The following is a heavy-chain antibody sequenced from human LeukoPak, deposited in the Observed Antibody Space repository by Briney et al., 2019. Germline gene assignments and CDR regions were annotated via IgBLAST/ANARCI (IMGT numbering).Heavy chain of an antibody. V-gene: IGHV1-8*03. D-gene: IGHD5-18*01. CDR1: GYTFTSYD. CDR2: MNPNSGNT. Sequence: ASAKVSCKASGYTFTSYDINWVRQATGQGLEWMGWMNPNSGNTGYAQKFQGRVTITRNTSISTAYMELSSLRSEDTAVYYCARAPWALGYSYGSDYWGRGTLVTVSS. CDR3: ARAPWALGYSYGSDY. J-gene: IGHJ4*02.